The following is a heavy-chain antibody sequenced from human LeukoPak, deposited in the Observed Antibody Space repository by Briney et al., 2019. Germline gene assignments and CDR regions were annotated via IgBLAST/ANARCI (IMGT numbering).Heavy chain of an antibody. J-gene: IGHJ4*02. CDR2: IIPIFGTA. Sequence: SVKVSCKASGGTFSSYAISWVRQAPGQGLERMGRIIPIFGTANYAQKFQGRVTITTDESTSTAYMELSSLRSEDTAVYYCARESYYDSSGPGGGALNYFDYWGQGTLVTVSS. D-gene: IGHD3-22*01. CDR1: GGTFSSYA. V-gene: IGHV1-69*05. CDR3: ARESYYDSSGPGGGALNYFDY.